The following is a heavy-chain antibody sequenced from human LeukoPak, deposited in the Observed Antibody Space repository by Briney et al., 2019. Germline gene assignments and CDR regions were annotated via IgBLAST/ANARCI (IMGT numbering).Heavy chain of an antibody. J-gene: IGHJ3*02. V-gene: IGHV4-34*01. CDR3: ARVGNLGIAAARDAFDI. CDR1: GGSFSGYY. Sequence: SETLSLTCAVHGGSFSGYYWSWIRQPPGKGLEWIGEINHSGSTNYNPSLKSRVTISVDMSKNQFSLKLSSATAADTAVYYCARVGNLGIAAARDAFDIWGQGTMVTVSS. D-gene: IGHD6-13*01. CDR2: INHSGST.